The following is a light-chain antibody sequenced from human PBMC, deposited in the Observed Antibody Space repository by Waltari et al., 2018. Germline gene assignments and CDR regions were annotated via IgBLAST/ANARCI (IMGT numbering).Light chain of an antibody. CDR1: SRDIGAFDF. CDR3: CSYAGADTSVL. CDR2: AVN. Sequence: QSALTQPRSVSGSPGQSVTISCTGTSRDIGAFDFVSWYQQYPGHAPQLMIYAVNKRPPAVPVRFSASKSGHTAALTISGLLNEDEADYYCCSYAGADTSVLFGGGTTVTVL. J-gene: IGLJ2*01. V-gene: IGLV2-11*01.